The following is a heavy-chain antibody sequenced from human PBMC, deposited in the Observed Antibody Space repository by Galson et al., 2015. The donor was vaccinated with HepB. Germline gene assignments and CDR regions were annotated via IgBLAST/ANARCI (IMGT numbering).Heavy chain of an antibody. CDR1: GYDFDKYG. V-gene: IGHV1-18*01. CDR3: ARDSRLELQLNNYYSYGMDV. D-gene: IGHD1-7*01. J-gene: IGHJ6*02. Sequence: SVKVSCKASGYDFDKYGLSWVRQAPGQGLEWMGWVSGYDESANYSPKFQGRVTMTTQTSTGTAYLEMRSLRSDDTAVYYCARDSRLELQLNNYYSYGMDVWGQGTAVIVS. CDR2: VSGYDESA.